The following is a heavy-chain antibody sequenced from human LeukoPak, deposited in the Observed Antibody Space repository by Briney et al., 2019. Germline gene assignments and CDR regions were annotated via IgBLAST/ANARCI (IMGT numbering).Heavy chain of an antibody. D-gene: IGHD5-24*01. V-gene: IGHV1-69*05. CDR2: IIPIFGTA. Sequence: SVKVSCKASGGTFSSYAISWVRQAPGQGLEWMGGIIPIFGTANYAQKFQGRVTITTDESTSPAYMELSSLRSEDTAVYYWAAPGRWLQLRLDYWGQGTLVTVSS. CDR1: GGTFSSYA. CDR3: AAPGRWLQLRLDY. J-gene: IGHJ4*02.